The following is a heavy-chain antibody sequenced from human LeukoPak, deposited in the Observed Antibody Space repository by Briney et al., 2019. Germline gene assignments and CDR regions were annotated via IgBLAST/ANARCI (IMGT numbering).Heavy chain of an antibody. CDR3: AREGSGWYGNFDY. CDR1: GYTFTAYY. CDR2: INPNSGGT. Sequence: GASVKVSCKASGYTFTAYYMNWVRQAPGQGLEWMGWINPNSGGTNYAQKFQGRVTMTRDTSISTAYMEVSRLRSDDTAVYYCAREGSGWYGNFDYWGQGTLVTVSS. D-gene: IGHD6-19*01. V-gene: IGHV1-2*02. J-gene: IGHJ4*02.